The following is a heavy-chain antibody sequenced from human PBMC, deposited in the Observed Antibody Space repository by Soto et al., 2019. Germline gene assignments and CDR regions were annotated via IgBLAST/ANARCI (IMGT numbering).Heavy chain of an antibody. J-gene: IGHJ5*02. D-gene: IGHD3-10*01. V-gene: IGHV1-69*12. CDR2: IIPIFGTA. CDR1: GGTFSSYA. CDR3: ARSDGLMFRGVIGWFDP. Sequence: QVQLVQSGAEVKKPGSSVKVSCKASGGTFSSYAISWVRQAPGQGLEWMGGIIPIFGTANYAQKFQGRVTITADESTSTAYMELSSLRSEDTAVYYCARSDGLMFRGVIGWFDPWGQGTLVTVSS.